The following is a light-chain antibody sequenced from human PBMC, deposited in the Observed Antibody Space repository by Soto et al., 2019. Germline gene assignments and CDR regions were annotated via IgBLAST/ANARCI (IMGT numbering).Light chain of an antibody. J-gene: IGKJ4*01. V-gene: IGKV3D-15*01. CDR1: QSVSSN. CDR2: GAS. CDR3: QQDNNWPLT. Sequence: EIVMTQSPATLSVSPGERATLSCRASQSVSSNLAWYQQKPVQAPRRLIYGASTMATGIPARFSGSGSGTELTLTISILQSEDLAVYDCQQDNNWPLTFGGGTKGEIK.